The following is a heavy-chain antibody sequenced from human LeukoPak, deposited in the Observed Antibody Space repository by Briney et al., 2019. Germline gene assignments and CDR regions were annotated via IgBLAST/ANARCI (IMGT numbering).Heavy chain of an antibody. CDR3: ARYRRGTGEYYFDY. Sequence: PGGSLRLSCTASGFTFSSYWMHWVRQVPGKGLVWVSHIDTDGSSTKVADSVKGRFTISRDNSKNTLYLQMNSLRAEDTAVYYCARYRRGTGEYYFDYWGQGTLVTVSS. V-gene: IGHV3-74*03. CDR1: GFTFSSYW. J-gene: IGHJ4*02. CDR2: IDTDGSST. D-gene: IGHD3-10*01.